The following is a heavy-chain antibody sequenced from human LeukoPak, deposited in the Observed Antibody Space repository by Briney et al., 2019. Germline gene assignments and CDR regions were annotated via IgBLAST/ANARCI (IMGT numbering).Heavy chain of an antibody. J-gene: IGHJ4*02. V-gene: IGHV1-46*01. CDR1: GYTFTSYY. CDR2: INPSGGST. CDR3: ALLMVRGPFDY. D-gene: IGHD2-8*01. Sequence: ASVMVSCKASGYTFTSYYMHWVRQAPGQGLEWMGVINPSGGSTTYAQKFQGRVTMTRDTSTSTLYMEVSSLRSEDTAVYYCALLMVRGPFDYCGQGTLVTVSS.